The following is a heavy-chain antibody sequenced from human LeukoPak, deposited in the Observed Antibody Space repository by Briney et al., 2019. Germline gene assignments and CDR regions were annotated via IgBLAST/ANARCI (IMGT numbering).Heavy chain of an antibody. CDR3: ARVRGYTKNKYYFDY. J-gene: IGHJ4*02. CDR1: GGSISSSSYY. D-gene: IGHD5-12*01. CDR2: IYYSGST. Sequence: SETLSLTCTVSGGSISSSSYYWGWIRQPPGKGLEWIGSIYYSGSTYYNPSLKSRVTISVDTSKNQFSLKLSSVTAADTAVYYCARVRGYTKNKYYFDYWGQGTLVTVSS. V-gene: IGHV4-39*07.